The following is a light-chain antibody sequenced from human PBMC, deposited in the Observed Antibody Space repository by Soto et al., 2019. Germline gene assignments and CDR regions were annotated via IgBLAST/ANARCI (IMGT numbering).Light chain of an antibody. J-gene: IGLJ3*02. CDR3: CSYAGSSTWV. CDR1: SSDVGSYNL. Sequence: QSVLTQPASVSGSPGQSITISCTGTSSDVGSYNLVSWYQQYPGKAPKLRIYEGSKRPSGVSNRFSGSKSGNTASLTISGLQDEDEADYYCCSYAGSSTWVFGGGTKLTVL. V-gene: IGLV2-23*01. CDR2: EGS.